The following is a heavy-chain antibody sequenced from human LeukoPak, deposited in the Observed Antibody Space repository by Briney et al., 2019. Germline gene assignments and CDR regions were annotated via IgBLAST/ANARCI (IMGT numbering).Heavy chain of an antibody. CDR1: GGSFSSHY. J-gene: IGHJ4*02. CDR3: ATIKRGYPFGYFDF. V-gene: IGHV4-59*11. Sequence: QPPETLSLTCTVSGGSFSSHYWGWIRQSPGKGLEWIAYMFDSVTSKDNMSDSVTSKDNPSLKSRLTLSADTSKNQFSLRLSYVTAADTAVYYCATIKRGYPFGYFDFWGQGILVTVSS. D-gene: IGHD5-18*01. CDR2: MSDSVTS.